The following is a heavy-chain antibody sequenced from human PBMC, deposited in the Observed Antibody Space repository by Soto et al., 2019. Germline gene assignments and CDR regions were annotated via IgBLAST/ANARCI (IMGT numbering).Heavy chain of an antibody. CDR1: GYTFTSYG. Sequence: QVQLVQSGPDLKRPGASMKVSCKASGYTFTSYGISWVRQAPGQGLEWMAWISPLKGRTQYSQKAQGRVTLSTDTSSNTAYMERTTLRVDDPAVYYCAMDYGDLPEYFKQGGQGTRVTAS. D-gene: IGHD4-17*01. CDR2: ISPLKGRT. J-gene: IGHJ1*01. CDR3: AMDYGDLPEYFKQ. V-gene: IGHV1-18*04.